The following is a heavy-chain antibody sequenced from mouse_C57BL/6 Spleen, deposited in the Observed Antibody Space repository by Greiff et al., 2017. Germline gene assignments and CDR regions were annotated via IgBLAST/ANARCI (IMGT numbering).Heavy chain of an antibody. CDR1: GYSITSGYY. CDR2: ISYDGSN. Sequence: ESGPGLVKPSQSLSLTCSVTGYSITSGYYWNWIRQFPGNKLEWMGYISYDGSNNYNPSLKNRISITRDTSKNQFFLKLNSVTTEDTATYYCARGEDYYGSSYPWFAYWGQGTLVTVSA. J-gene: IGHJ3*01. CDR3: ARGEDYYGSSYPWFAY. D-gene: IGHD1-1*01. V-gene: IGHV3-6*01.